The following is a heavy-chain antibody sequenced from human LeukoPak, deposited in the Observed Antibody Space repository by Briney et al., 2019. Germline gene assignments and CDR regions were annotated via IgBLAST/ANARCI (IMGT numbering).Heavy chain of an antibody. CDR1: GGSISSSSYY. Sequence: SETLSLTCTVSGGSISSSSYYWGWIRQPPGKGLEWIGSIYYSGSTYYSPSLKSRVTISVDTSKNQFSLKLSSVTAADTAVYYCARPYDSSGYRGAFDIWGQGTMVTVSS. D-gene: IGHD3-22*01. CDR2: IYYSGST. V-gene: IGHV4-39*07. CDR3: ARPYDSSGYRGAFDI. J-gene: IGHJ3*02.